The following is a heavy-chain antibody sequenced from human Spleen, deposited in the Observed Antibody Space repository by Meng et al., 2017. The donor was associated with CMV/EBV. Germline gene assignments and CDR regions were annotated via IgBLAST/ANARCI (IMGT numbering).Heavy chain of an antibody. CDR3: AKDPGLRGSYYYDSSGFDY. V-gene: IGHV3-53*05. Sequence: GGSLRLSCAASGFSVSSNYMSWVRQAPGKGLEWVSLLYSGGNTDYAESVKGRFTISRDNSKNTLYLQMNSLRIEDTAVYYCAKDPGLRGSYYYDSSGFDYWGQGTLVTVSS. D-gene: IGHD3-22*01. J-gene: IGHJ4*02. CDR2: LYSGGNT. CDR1: GFSVSSNY.